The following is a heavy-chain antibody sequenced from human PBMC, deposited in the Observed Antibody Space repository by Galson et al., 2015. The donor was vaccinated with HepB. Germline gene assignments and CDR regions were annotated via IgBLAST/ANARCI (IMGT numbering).Heavy chain of an antibody. CDR3: AKGFLWSLDI. Sequence: SLRLSCAASGFTFSNYAMIWVRQSPGKGLEWLSEISDSGDRKYYADSVKGRFTVFRDNSNNILYVQLNRLRVEDAAMYYCAKGFLWSLDIWGQGTLVTVPS. V-gene: IGHV3-23*01. J-gene: IGHJ3*02. D-gene: IGHD2-8*02. CDR1: GFTFSNYA. CDR2: ISDSGDRK.